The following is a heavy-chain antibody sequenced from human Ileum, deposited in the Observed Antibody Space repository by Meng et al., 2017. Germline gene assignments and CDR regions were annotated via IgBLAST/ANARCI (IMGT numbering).Heavy chain of an antibody. CDR3: ARDHWGSLDY. J-gene: IGHJ4*02. Sequence: VQLQESGPRLVRPSETLSLIWAVSGGSVSSSGYQWGWIRQPPGKGLEWIGYVSTNYNPSLKSRVTISVDTSKNQFSLKLTSVTAADTAVYYCARDHWGSLDYWGQGVLVTVSS. V-gene: IGHV4-61*08. D-gene: IGHD7-27*01. CDR2: VST. CDR1: GGSVSSSGYQ.